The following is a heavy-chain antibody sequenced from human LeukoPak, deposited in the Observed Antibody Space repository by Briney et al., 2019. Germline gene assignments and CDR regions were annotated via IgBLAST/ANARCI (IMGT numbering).Heavy chain of an antibody. J-gene: IGHJ4*02. CDR1: GGSIRSGDHY. CDR2: ISYGGST. CDR3: ARDVGGYYYGNLEY. V-gene: IGHV4-31*03. Sequence: SQTLSLTCTVSGGSIRSGDHYWHWIRQHPGKRPEWIGYISYGGSTFYNPSLKSRAAISVDTSKTQFSLKLTSVTAADTAVYYCARDVGGYYYGNLEYWGQGILVTVSS. D-gene: IGHD3-22*01.